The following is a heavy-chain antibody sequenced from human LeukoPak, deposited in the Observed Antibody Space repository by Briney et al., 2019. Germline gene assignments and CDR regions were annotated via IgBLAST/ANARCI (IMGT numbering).Heavy chain of an antibody. CDR3: ARDRGYCSSTSCFDKEFDY. J-gene: IGHJ4*02. V-gene: IGHV4-30-2*01. Sequence: SETLSLTCTVSGGSISSGGYYWSWIRQPPGKGLEWIGYIYHSGSTYYNPSLKSRVTISVDRSKNQFSLKLSSVTAADTAVYYCARDRGYCSSTSCFDKEFDYWGQGTLVTVSS. CDR2: IYHSGST. D-gene: IGHD2-2*03. CDR1: GGSISSGGYY.